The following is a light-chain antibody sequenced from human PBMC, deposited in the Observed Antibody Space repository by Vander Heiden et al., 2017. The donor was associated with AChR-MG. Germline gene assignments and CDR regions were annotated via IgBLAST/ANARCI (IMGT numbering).Light chain of an antibody. CDR2: DVT. CDR1: SSDVGAYNY. CDR3: SSYTSSSKWV. J-gene: IGLJ3*02. Sequence: QSALTQPASVSGSPGQSITISCTGTSSDVGAYNYVSWYQRPPGKARKVMIYDVTKRPAGVSNRFSGSKSGNTASLTISGLQAEDEADYYCSSYTSSSKWVFGGGTKLTVL. V-gene: IGLV2-14*01.